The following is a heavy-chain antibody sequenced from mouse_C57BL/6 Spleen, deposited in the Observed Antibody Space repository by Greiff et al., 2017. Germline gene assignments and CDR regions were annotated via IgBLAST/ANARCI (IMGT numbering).Heavy chain of an antibody. D-gene: IGHD4-1*01. CDR1: GFTFSDYG. V-gene: IGHV5-17*01. CDR3: AKFWDSYWYFDV. J-gene: IGHJ1*03. CDR2: ISSGSSTI. Sequence: EVKVVESGGGLVKPGGSLKLSCAASGFTFSDYGMHWVRQAPEKGLEWVAYISSGSSTIYYADTVTGRFTISRDNAKNTLFLKMTSLKSEDTAMYYCAKFWDSYWYFDVWGTGTTVTVSS.